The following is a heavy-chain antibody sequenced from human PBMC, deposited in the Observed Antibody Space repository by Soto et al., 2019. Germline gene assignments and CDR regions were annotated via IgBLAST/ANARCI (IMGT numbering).Heavy chain of an antibody. J-gene: IGHJ4*02. Sequence: GGSLRLSCAASGFTFSSYAMHWVRQAPGKGLEYVSAISSNGGSTYYANSVKGRFTISRDNSKNTLYLQMGSLRAEDMAVYYCARPPYSSSWYYFDYWGQGTLVTVSS. V-gene: IGHV3-64*01. CDR1: GFTFSSYA. CDR2: ISSNGGST. D-gene: IGHD6-13*01. CDR3: ARPPYSSSWYYFDY.